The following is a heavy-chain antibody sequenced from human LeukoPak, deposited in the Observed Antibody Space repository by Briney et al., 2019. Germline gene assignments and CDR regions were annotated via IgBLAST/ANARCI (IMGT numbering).Heavy chain of an antibody. CDR2: ISYDGSNK. Sequence: GGSLRLSCAASGFTFSSYGMHWVRQAPGKGLEWVAVISYDGSNKYYADSVKGRFTISRDNSKNTLYLQMNSLRAEDTAVYYCAKSTVTTVFDYWGQGTLVTVSS. V-gene: IGHV3-30*18. CDR1: GFTFSSYG. J-gene: IGHJ4*02. CDR3: AKSTVTTVFDY. D-gene: IGHD4-17*01.